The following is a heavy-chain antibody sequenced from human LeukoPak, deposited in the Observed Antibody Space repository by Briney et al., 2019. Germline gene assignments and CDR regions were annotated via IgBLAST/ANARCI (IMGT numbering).Heavy chain of an antibody. CDR2: VYYTGAA. V-gene: IGHV4-59*01. CDR1: SGSIKIYY. Sequence: ETPSLTPALSSGSIKIYYWRSIPHRLGGRLWSSWDVYYTGAASEKPSPQSRVTISVETYKNQFSLTLNSVTAADTAVYHCARQSDPYYHYGLDFWGQGTTVIVSS. J-gene: IGHJ6*02. CDR3: ARQSDPYYHYGLDF.